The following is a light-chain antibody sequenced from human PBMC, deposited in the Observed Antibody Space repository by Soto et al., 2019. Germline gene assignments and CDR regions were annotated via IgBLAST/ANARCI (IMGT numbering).Light chain of an antibody. J-gene: IGKJ2*01. CDR2: GAF. Sequence: EIVLTQSPGTLSLSPGERATLSCRASQSVRSTHLAWYQQKPGQAPRLVIFGAFNRPGGIPDRFSGSGSGPDFTLAISRLEPEDFAVYYCQQYDKSPYTFGQGTKVEIK. CDR3: QQYDKSPYT. V-gene: IGKV3-20*01. CDR1: QSVRSTH.